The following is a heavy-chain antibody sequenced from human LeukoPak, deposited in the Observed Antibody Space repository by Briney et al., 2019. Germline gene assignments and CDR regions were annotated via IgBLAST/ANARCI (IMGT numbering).Heavy chain of an antibody. CDR2: VSGSGGST. CDR1: GFTFSNYA. D-gene: IGHD1-26*01. Sequence: GGSLRLSCAASGFTFSNYAINWVRQAPGRGLEWVSAVSGSGGSTYYSDSVKGRFTISRDNSKNTLYLQMNSLRAEDTAVYYCAKDLAGSGSYSFDYWGQGTLVTVSS. J-gene: IGHJ4*02. CDR3: AKDLAGSGSYSFDY. V-gene: IGHV3-23*01.